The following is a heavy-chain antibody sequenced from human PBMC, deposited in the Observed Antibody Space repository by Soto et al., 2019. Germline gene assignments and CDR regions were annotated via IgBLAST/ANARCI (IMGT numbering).Heavy chain of an antibody. CDR1: GNTLTYVY. V-gene: IGHV1-45*02. CDR2: IAPFNGNT. Sequence: SVKVSCKGSGNTLTYVYLHWVRQAPGQALEWMGWIAPFNGNTKYAQKFQDRVTFTGDTSLNTAYMELSRLSSDDTAMFSCASGRYDASGYFDYWGQGTLVTVSS. D-gene: IGHD3-22*01. J-gene: IGHJ4*02. CDR3: ASGRYDASGYFDY.